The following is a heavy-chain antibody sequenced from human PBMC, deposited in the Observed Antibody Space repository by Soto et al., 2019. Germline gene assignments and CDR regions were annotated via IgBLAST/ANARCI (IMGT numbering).Heavy chain of an antibody. CDR1: GYIFTSYA. D-gene: IGHD3-3*01. J-gene: IGHJ4*02. Sequence: ASVKVSCKTSGYIFTSYAMHWVRQAPGQRLEWMGWINAGNGDTKYSQKFQGRVTTTRDTSANTAFMELSSLRSEDTAVYYCARGLFQYYFDYWGQGTLVTVSS. V-gene: IGHV1-3*01. CDR2: INAGNGDT. CDR3: ARGLFQYYFDY.